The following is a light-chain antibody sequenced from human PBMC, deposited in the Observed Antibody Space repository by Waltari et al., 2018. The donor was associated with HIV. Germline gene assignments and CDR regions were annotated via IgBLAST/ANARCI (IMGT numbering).Light chain of an antibody. CDR1: NSDMGAYAF. CDR2: EVF. Sequence: QSALTQSASVSGSPGQSITISCTGPNSDMGAYAFVSWYQQPSGKSPLLLIFEVFNRPSGISNRFSGSKSGNTASLTISGLRSEDEADYYCSSFARSGTLLFGGGTRVTVL. CDR3: SSFARSGTLL. V-gene: IGLV2-14*01. J-gene: IGLJ2*01.